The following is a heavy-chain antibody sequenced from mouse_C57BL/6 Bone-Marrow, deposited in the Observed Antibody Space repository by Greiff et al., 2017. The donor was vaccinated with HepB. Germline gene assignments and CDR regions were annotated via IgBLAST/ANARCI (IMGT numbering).Heavy chain of an antibody. CDR1: GYSITSGYY. CDR3: AREAPPYYGSSRHWYFDV. D-gene: IGHD1-1*01. Sequence: EVKLVESGPGLVKPSQSLSLTCSVTGYSITSGYYWNWIRQFPGNKLEWMGYISYDGSNNYNPSLKNRISITRDTSKNQFFLKLNSVTTEDTATYYCAREAPPYYGSSRHWYFDVWGTGTTVTVSS. J-gene: IGHJ1*03. CDR2: ISYDGSN. V-gene: IGHV3-6*01.